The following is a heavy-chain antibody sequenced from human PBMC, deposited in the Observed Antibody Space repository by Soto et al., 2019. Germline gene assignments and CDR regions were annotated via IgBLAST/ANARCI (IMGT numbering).Heavy chain of an antibody. Sequence: QLQLQESGPGLVKPSETLSLTCTVSGGSISSSSYYWGWIRQPPGKGLEWIGSIYYSGSTYYNPSLKSRGTISVDTSKNQFSLTLSSVTAADTAVYYCDVAATPQTPCYFDYWGQGTLVTVSS. CDR1: GGSISSSSYY. V-gene: IGHV4-39*01. CDR3: DVAATPQTPCYFDY. J-gene: IGHJ4*02. D-gene: IGHD2-15*01. CDR2: IYYSGST.